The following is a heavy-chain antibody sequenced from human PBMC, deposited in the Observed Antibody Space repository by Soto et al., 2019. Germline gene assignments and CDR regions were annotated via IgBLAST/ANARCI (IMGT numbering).Heavy chain of an antibody. Sequence: GGSLRLSCAASGFTFSSYSMNWVRQAPGKGLEWVSSISSSSSYIYYADSVKGRFTISRDNAKNSLYLQMNGLRAEDTAVYYCARPHTAMAYDYWGQGTLVTVSS. V-gene: IGHV3-21*01. J-gene: IGHJ4*02. CDR2: ISSSSSYI. CDR3: ARPHTAMAYDY. D-gene: IGHD5-18*01. CDR1: GFTFSSYS.